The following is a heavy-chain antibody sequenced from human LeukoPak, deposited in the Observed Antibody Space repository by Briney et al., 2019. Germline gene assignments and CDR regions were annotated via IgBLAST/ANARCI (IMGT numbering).Heavy chain of an antibody. V-gene: IGHV3-30*02. D-gene: IGHD2-21*02. CDR2: IRYDGSIK. Sequence: PGGSLRLSCAASGFTFSSYGMHWVRQGPGKGLEWVAFIRYDGSIKYYADSVKGRFTISRDTSKNTLYLQMNSLRSEDTAVYYCARSPLYCGGDCYEGDYWGQGTLVTVSS. J-gene: IGHJ4*02. CDR3: ARSPLYCGGDCYEGDY. CDR1: GFTFSSYG.